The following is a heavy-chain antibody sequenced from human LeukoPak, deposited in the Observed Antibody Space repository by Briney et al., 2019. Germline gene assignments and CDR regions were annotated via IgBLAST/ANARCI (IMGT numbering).Heavy chain of an antibody. CDR3: AKDRWAAGLTYYFDY. Sequence: PGGSLRLSCAASGFTFSNYGMHWVRQAPGKGLEWVAVISYDGSNKYYADSVKGRFTISRDNSKNTLYVQTNSLRAEDTAVYYCAKDRWAAGLTYYFDYWGQGTLVTVSS. CDR1: GFTFSNYG. J-gene: IGHJ4*02. CDR2: ISYDGSNK. D-gene: IGHD6-13*01. V-gene: IGHV3-30*18.